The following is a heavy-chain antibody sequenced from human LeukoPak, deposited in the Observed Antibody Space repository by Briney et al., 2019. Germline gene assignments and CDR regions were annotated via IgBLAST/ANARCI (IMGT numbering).Heavy chain of an antibody. Sequence: GGSLRLSCAASGFTFSSYGMHWVRQAPGKGLEWVAVISYDGSNKYYADSVKGRFTISRDNSKNTLYLQMNSLRAEDTAVYYCAKDRSSGRYGPNDYWGQGTLVTVSS. V-gene: IGHV3-30*18. CDR3: AKDRSSGRYGPNDY. D-gene: IGHD6-19*01. J-gene: IGHJ4*02. CDR1: GFTFSSYG. CDR2: ISYDGSNK.